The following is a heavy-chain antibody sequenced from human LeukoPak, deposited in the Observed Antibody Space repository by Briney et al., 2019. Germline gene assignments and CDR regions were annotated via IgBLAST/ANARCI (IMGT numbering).Heavy chain of an antibody. D-gene: IGHD3-16*01. V-gene: IGHV4-34*01. CDR1: GGSFSGYY. CDR3: GRSAGFVHFDH. J-gene: IGHJ4*02. CDR2: INHSGST. Sequence: SETLSLTCNVYGGSFSGYYWNWIRQPPGKGLEWIGEINHSGSTNYNPSLKSRVTISVDTSKNQFSLKLSSVTAADTAVYYCGRSAGFVHFDHWGQGTLVTVTS.